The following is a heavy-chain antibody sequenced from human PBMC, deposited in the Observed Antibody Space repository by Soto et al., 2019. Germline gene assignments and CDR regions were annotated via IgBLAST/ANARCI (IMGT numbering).Heavy chain of an antibody. V-gene: IGHV4-39*01. D-gene: IGHD6-19*01. Sequence: QLPLQESGPRLVKPSETLSLSGTVSGGSVSSSSNYWDWIRQPPGKGLEWIASIYYSGSSYYNPSLKSRVTISADTSKNQFSLKLTSVTAADTAVYYCARRTVAGTFYYYMDVWGKGTTVTVSS. CDR2: IYYSGSS. CDR3: ARRTVAGTFYYYMDV. CDR1: GGSVSSSSNY. J-gene: IGHJ6*03.